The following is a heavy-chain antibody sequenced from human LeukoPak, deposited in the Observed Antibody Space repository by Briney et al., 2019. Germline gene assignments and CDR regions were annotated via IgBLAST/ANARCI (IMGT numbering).Heavy chain of an antibody. D-gene: IGHD6-13*01. CDR1: GFTITHTY. J-gene: IGHJ3*02. Sequence: SGGSLRLSCAASGFTITHTYISWVRQAPGKGLEWVSVIYGGGSTYYADSVKGRFTMSRDNSKNILYLQMNGLRAEDTGVYYCARDGYKNTWYGAFDIWGQGTMVTVPS. V-gene: IGHV3-53*01. CDR3: ARDGYKNTWYGAFDI. CDR2: IYGGGST.